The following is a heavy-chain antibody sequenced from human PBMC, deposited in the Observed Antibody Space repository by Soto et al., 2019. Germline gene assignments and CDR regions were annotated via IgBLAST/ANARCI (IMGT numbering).Heavy chain of an antibody. CDR3: ARDLFTGGSGPMDV. D-gene: IGHD3-10*01. CDR2: IKQDGSEK. Sequence: GGSLRLSCAASGFTFSSYWMSWVRQAPGKGLEWVANIKQDGSEKYYVDSVKGRFTISRDNAKNSLYLQMNSLRAEDTAVYYCARDLFTGGSGPMDVWGQGTTVTVSS. V-gene: IGHV3-7*05. J-gene: IGHJ6*02. CDR1: GFTFSSYW.